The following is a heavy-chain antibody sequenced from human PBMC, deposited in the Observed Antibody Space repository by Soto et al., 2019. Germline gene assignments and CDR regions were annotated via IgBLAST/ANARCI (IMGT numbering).Heavy chain of an antibody. D-gene: IGHD3-22*01. V-gene: IGHV3-11*06. CDR1: GFTFSDYY. J-gene: IGHJ4*02. Sequence: LSCAASGFTFSDYYMSWIRQAPGKGLEWVSYISSSSSYTNYADSVKGRFTISRDNAKNSLYLQMNSLRAEDTAVYYCARVIRAHYYDSSALDYWGQGTLVTVSS. CDR3: ARVIRAHYYDSSALDY. CDR2: ISSSSSYT.